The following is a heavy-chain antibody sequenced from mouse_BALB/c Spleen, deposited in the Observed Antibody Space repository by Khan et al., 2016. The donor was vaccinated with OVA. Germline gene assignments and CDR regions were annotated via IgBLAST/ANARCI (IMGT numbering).Heavy chain of an antibody. J-gene: IGHJ4*01. Sequence: VQLKQSGPDLVKPGASVKISCKASGYSFTGYFMYWVKQSHGKSLEWIGRVNPNNGGATYNQKFKDKAILTVDKSSTTAYMELRSLTSEDSAVYYCTRDAMDYWGQGTSVTVSS. CDR2: VNPNNGGA. CDR1: GYSFTGYF. V-gene: IGHV1-26*01. CDR3: TRDAMDY.